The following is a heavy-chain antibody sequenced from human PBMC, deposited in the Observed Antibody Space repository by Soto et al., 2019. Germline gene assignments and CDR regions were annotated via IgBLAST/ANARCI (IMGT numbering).Heavy chain of an antibody. CDR3: ARAPD. Sequence: QVQLVESGGGVVQPGRSLRLSCAASGFTFSSYAMHWVRQAPGKGLEWEAVISYDGSNKYYADSVKGRFTISRDNSKNTLYLQMNSLRAEDTAVYYCARAPDWGQGTLVTVSS. CDR1: GFTFSSYA. J-gene: IGHJ4*02. V-gene: IGHV3-30-3*01. CDR2: ISYDGSNK.